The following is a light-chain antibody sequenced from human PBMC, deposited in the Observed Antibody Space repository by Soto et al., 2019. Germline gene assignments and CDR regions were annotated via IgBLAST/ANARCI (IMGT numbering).Light chain of an antibody. CDR3: SSYTSSSTYV. V-gene: IGLV2-18*02. Sequence: QCVLTHPPSGYGAAGQAGAISCTGTGSDVGTYNRVSWYQQPPGTAPKLMIYDVSDRPSGVPDRFSGSKSGNTASLTISGLQAEDEADYYCSSYTSSSTYVFGTGTKVTVL. J-gene: IGLJ1*01. CDR1: GSDVGTYNR. CDR2: DVS.